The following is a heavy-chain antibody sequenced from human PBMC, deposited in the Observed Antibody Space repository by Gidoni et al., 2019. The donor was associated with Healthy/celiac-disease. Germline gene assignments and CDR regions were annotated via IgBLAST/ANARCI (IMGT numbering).Heavy chain of an antibody. Sequence: QVQLQESGPGLMKPSQTLSLTCTVSGGSNSSGSYYWRWIRQPPGKGLEGIGRIYTSGSTNYNPSLKSRVTMSVDTSKNQFSLKLSSVTAADTAVYYCARDPDAFDIWGQGTMVTVSS. CDR1: GGSNSSGSYY. J-gene: IGHJ3*02. CDR3: ARDPDAFDI. V-gene: IGHV4-61*02. CDR2: IYTSGST.